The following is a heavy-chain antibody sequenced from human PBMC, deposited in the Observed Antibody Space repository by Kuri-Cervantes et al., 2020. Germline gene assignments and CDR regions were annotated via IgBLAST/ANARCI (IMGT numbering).Heavy chain of an antibody. CDR3: ARQELPCSGGSRYWFDP. CDR2: INPSGGST. J-gene: IGHJ5*02. CDR1: GNTFSSYD. V-gene: IGHV1-46*01. Sequence: ASVKVSCKTSGNTFSSYDMTWVRQATGQGLEWMGIINPSGGSTSYAQKFQGRVTMTRDTSTSTVYMELSSLRSEDTAVYYCARQELPCSGGSRYWFDPWGQGTLVTVSS. D-gene: IGHD2-15*01.